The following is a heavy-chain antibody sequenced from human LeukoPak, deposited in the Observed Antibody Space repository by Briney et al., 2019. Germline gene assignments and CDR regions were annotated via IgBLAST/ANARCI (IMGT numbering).Heavy chain of an antibody. J-gene: IGHJ4*02. CDR2: INHSGRA. CDR1: GFTVSSNY. Sequence: GSLRLSCAASGFTVSSNYMSWVRQPPGKGLEWIGEINHSGRAKYNPSLKSRVTISLETSNNAFSLKVSSVTAADTAVYYCAAELDGYKTFDQWGQGTLVTVSS. V-gene: IGHV4-34*08. D-gene: IGHD5-24*01. CDR3: AAELDGYKTFDQ.